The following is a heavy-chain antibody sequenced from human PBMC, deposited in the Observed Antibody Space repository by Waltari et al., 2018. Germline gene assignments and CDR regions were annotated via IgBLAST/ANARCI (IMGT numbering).Heavy chain of an antibody. CDR1: GYTFTNYA. CDR3: AREVVPAATIVVNWFDP. J-gene: IGHJ5*02. Sequence: QVQLVQSGSELKKPGASVKVSCKASGYTFTNYAINWLRQAPGQGLELMGWIHTNIGNPTYVQCFTGRFVFSLDTSVSTAYLQINSLKADDTAVYYCAREVVPAATIVVNWFDPWGQGTLVTVSS. D-gene: IGHD2-2*01. CDR2: IHTNIGNP. V-gene: IGHV7-4-1*02.